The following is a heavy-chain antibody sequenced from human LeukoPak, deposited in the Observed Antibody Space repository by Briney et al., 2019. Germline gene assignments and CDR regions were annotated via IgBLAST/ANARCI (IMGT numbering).Heavy chain of an antibody. Sequence: ASVKVSCKASGGTFISYAISWVRQAPGQGLEWMGGIIPIFGTADYAQKFQGRVTITADESTSTAYMELSSLRSEDTAVYYCARVRYDYVWGSYRPTRFDPWGQGTLVTVSS. V-gene: IGHV1-69*13. CDR2: IIPIFGTA. J-gene: IGHJ5*02. CDR1: GGTFISYA. CDR3: ARVRYDYVWGSYRPTRFDP. D-gene: IGHD3-16*02.